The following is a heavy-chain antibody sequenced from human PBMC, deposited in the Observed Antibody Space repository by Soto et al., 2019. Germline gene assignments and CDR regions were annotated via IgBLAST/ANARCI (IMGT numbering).Heavy chain of an antibody. Sequence: SETLSLTCSVSSDSMNSGGYYWSWIRQHPGTGLEWIGYIYSNGDTYYNPSLKSRVTISVDTSKNQFSLNLTSVTAADTAVYYCARRGGSSSGYYYYAMDVWGQGTTVTVSS. J-gene: IGHJ6*02. CDR1: SDSMNSGGYY. CDR2: IYSNGDT. CDR3: ARRGGSSSGYYYYAMDV. V-gene: IGHV4-31*03. D-gene: IGHD6-6*01.